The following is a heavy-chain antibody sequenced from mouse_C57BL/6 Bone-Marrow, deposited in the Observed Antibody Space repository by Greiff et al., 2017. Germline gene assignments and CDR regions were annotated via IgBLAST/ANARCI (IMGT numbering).Heavy chain of an antibody. V-gene: IGHV5-6*01. J-gene: IGHJ3*01. CDR1: GFTFSSYG. D-gene: IGHD1-1*01. CDR3: ARPYGSSLAWFAY. Sequence: EVQLVESGGDLVKPGGSLKLSCAASGFTFSSYGMSWVRPTPDKRLEWVATISSGGSYTYYPDSVKGRFTISRDNAKNTLYLQMSSLKSEDTAMYYCARPYGSSLAWFAYWGQGTLVTVSA. CDR2: ISSGGSYT.